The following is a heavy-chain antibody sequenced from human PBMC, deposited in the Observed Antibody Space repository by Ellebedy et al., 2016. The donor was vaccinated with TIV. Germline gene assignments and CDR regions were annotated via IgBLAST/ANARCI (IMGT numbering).Heavy chain of an antibody. CDR3: AAAHYYFYGKDV. CDR2: ISSGTTK. CDR1: GFPFSSFE. J-gene: IGHJ6*02. V-gene: IGHV3-48*03. D-gene: IGHD2-15*01. Sequence: PGGSLRLSCAASGFPFSSFEFNWVRQSPGKGLEWVSYISSGTTKYYADSVKGRFTISRDNAKNSLYLQMNSLRAEDTAVYYCAAAHYYFYGKDVWGQGTRVTVSS.